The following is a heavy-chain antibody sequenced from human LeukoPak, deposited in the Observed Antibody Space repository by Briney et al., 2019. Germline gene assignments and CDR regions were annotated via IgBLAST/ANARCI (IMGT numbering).Heavy chain of an antibody. D-gene: IGHD3-10*01. CDR1: GYSFTSYW. CDR2: IYPGDSDT. CDR3: ARQRAWFRELPSSWFDP. Sequence: GESLKISCKGSGYSFTSYWIGWVRQMPGKSLEWMGIIYPGDSDTRYSPSFQGQVTISADKSISTAYLQWSSLKASDTAMYYCARQRAWFRELPSSWFDPWGQGTLVTVSS. J-gene: IGHJ5*02. V-gene: IGHV5-51*01.